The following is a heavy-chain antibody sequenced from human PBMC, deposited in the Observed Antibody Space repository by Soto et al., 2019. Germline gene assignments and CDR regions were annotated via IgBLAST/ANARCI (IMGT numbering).Heavy chain of an antibody. V-gene: IGHV3-23*01. CDR2: ITGNSARI. D-gene: IGHD3-16*01. Sequence: GGSLRLSCAASDSTIRRYAMSWVRQAPGKGLEWVSGITGNSARIYYADSVRGRFSISRDNSKNTLYLQMDTLRAEDTAVYYCAKNGDFDYDAFDVWGQGTVVTVSS. CDR3: AKNGDFDYDAFDV. J-gene: IGHJ3*01. CDR1: DSTIRRYA.